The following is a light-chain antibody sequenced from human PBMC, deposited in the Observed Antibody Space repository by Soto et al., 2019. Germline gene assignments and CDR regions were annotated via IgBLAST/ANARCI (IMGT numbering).Light chain of an antibody. J-gene: IGKJ5*01. CDR2: GAS. V-gene: IGKV1-39*01. Sequence: DIQLTQSPSFLSASVGDRVTITGRASQGISSYLAWCQQKPGTAPKQLIYGASTLQSGVPSRLSGGGSGTDYTITIRSLQPEDFATYYCQQSYRTPTFGQGTRLEIK. CDR1: QGISSY. CDR3: QQSYRTPT.